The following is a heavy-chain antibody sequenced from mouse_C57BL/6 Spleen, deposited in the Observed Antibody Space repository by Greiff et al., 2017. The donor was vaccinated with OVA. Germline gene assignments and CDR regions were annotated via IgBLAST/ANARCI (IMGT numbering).Heavy chain of an antibody. J-gene: IGHJ3*01. CDR1: GYTFTSYW. D-gene: IGHD2-3*01. CDR2: IDPSDSYT. Sequence: QVQLQQPGAELVMPGASVKLSCKASGYTFTSYWMHWVKQRPGQGLEWIGEIDPSDSYTNYNQKFKGKSTLTVDKSSSTAYMQLSSLTSEDSAVYYCARSLPSYDGYSPWFAYWGQGTLVTVSA. V-gene: IGHV1-69*01. CDR3: ARSLPSYDGYSPWFAY.